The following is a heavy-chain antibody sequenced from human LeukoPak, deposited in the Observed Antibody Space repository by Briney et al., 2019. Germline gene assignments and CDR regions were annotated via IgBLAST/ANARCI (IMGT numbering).Heavy chain of an antibody. Sequence: GGSLRLSCAASGFTFSCYWMHGVGQGPGKGVVWVSRIKSDGSSTSYADSVKGRFTISRDNARNTLYLQMNSLRAEDTAVYYCARSDWFDPWGQGTLVTVSS. CDR3: ARSDWFDP. J-gene: IGHJ5*02. V-gene: IGHV3-74*01. CDR2: IKSDGSST. CDR1: GFTFSCYW.